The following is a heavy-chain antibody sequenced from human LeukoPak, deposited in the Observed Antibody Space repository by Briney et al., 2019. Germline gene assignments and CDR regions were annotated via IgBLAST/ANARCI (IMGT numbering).Heavy chain of an antibody. D-gene: IGHD6-13*01. Sequence: APVKVSCKASGYTFTSYDINWVRQATGQGLEWMGWMNPNSGNTGYAQKFQGRVTMTRNTSISTAYMELSSLRSEDTAVYYCARGGRSSSWYSYWGQGTLVTVSS. V-gene: IGHV1-8*01. CDR2: MNPNSGNT. CDR1: GYTFTSYD. J-gene: IGHJ4*02. CDR3: ARGGRSSSWYSY.